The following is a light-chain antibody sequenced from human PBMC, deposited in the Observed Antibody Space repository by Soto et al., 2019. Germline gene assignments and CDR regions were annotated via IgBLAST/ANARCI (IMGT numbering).Light chain of an antibody. V-gene: IGKV3-20*01. CDR2: GAS. Sequence: ETVLTQSPGTLSLSPGERATLSCRASQSIRSNYLAWYRQTPGQAPRLLIYGASNRATGIPDRFSGSGSGTYFTLIISRLEPEDFALYYCQQYGSSPWTFDQGTKVEIK. CDR3: QQYGSSPWT. J-gene: IGKJ1*01. CDR1: QSIRSNY.